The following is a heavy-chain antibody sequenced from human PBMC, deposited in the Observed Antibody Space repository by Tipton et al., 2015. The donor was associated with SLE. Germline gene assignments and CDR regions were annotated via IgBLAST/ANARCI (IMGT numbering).Heavy chain of an antibody. CDR2: IYTSGST. V-gene: IGHV4-4*07. Sequence: LRLSCPVSGGSISSYYWSWIRQPAGKGLEWIGRIYTSGSTNYNPSLKSRVTMSVDTSKNQFSLKLSSVTAADTAVYYCARDSGDSSSWYLDYWGQGTLVTVSS. CDR1: GGSISSYY. D-gene: IGHD6-13*01. CDR3: ARDSGDSSSWYLDY. J-gene: IGHJ4*02.